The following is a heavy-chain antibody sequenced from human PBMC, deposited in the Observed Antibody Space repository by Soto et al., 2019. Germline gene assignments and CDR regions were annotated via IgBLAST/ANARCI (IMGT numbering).Heavy chain of an antibody. J-gene: IGHJ2*01. CDR2: ISGGGGSA. Sequence: EVQLLESGGGLVQPGGSLRRSCAASGFTFSSYAMAWVRQAPGKGLEWVSAISGGGGSAYYADSVKGRFTISRDNSQNTLFLQMNSLRAEDTAVYYCAKDARYFDLWGRGTLVTVSS. CDR3: AKDARYFDL. V-gene: IGHV3-23*01. CDR1: GFTFSSYA.